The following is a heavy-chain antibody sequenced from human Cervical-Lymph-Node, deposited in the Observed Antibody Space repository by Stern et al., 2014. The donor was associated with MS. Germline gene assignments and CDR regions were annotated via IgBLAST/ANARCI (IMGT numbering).Heavy chain of an antibody. CDR3: ARHLDYGDYGDY. CDR2: IYPGDSDN. J-gene: IGHJ4*02. V-gene: IGHV5-51*01. CDR1: GYSFTSYW. D-gene: IGHD4-17*01. Sequence: VQLMQSGAEVKKPGESLKISCKGSGYSFTSYWIGWVRQMPGKGLEWIGIIYPGDSDNRYSPPFKGQVTISADKSIGTAYLQGSSLKASDTAMYYCARHLDYGDYGDYWGQGTLVTVSS.